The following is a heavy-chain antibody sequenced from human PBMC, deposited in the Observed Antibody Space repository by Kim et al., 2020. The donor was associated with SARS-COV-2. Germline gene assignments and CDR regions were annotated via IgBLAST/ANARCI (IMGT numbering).Heavy chain of an antibody. CDR2: FDPEDGET. CDR1: GYTLTELS. J-gene: IGHJ6*02. CDR3: ATDIRRGYGYGMAV. D-gene: IGHD5-12*01. Sequence: ASVKVSCKVSGYTLTELSIHWVRQAPGKGLEWMGGFDPEDGETIYAQKFQGRVTMTEDTSTDTAYMELSNLRSEDAAVYYCATDIRRGYGYGMAVWGQGT. V-gene: IGHV1-24*01.